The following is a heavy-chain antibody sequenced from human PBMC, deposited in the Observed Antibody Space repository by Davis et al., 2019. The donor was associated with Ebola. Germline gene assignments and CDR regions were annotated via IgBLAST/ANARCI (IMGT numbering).Heavy chain of an antibody. J-gene: IGHJ6*03. Sequence: GASLKISCEASGVAFSDYFMSWIRQAPGKELEWIAYMSGSGASIYYADSVEGRFTISRDNARNSLDLQMNSLRVEDTAVYYCAKDRALGYYYYMDVWGKGTTVTVSS. CDR3: AKDRALGYYYYMDV. D-gene: IGHD3-10*01. CDR1: GVAFSDYF. CDR2: MSGSGASI. V-gene: IGHV3-11*04.